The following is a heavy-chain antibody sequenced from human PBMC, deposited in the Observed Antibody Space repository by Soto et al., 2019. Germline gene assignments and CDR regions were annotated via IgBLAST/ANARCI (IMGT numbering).Heavy chain of an antibody. Sequence: SETLSLTCTVSGGSISSGDYYWSWIRQPPGKGLEWIGYIYYSGSTYYNPSLKSRVTISVDTSKNQFSLKLSSVTAADTAAYYCARGYYYGSGSYYPLFVYWGQGTLVTVSS. CDR3: ARGYYYGSGSYYPLFVY. J-gene: IGHJ4*02. CDR2: IYYSGST. CDR1: GGSISSGDYY. V-gene: IGHV4-30-4*01. D-gene: IGHD3-10*01.